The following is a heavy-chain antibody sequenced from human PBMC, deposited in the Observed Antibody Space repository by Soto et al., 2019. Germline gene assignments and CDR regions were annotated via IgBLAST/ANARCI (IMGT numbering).Heavy chain of an antibody. CDR3: ARAEAGYCSSTSCYAGWVGRYYYMDV. D-gene: IGHD2-2*01. CDR1: SGSMSSSNW. CDR2: IYHSGST. J-gene: IGHJ6*03. V-gene: IGHV4-4*02. Sequence: LSLTCAVSSGSMSSSNWWSWVRQPPGKGLEWIGEIYHSGSTNYNPSLKSRVTISVDKSKNQFSLKLSSVTAADTAVYYCARAEAGYCSSTSCYAGWVGRYYYMDVWGKGTTVTVSS.